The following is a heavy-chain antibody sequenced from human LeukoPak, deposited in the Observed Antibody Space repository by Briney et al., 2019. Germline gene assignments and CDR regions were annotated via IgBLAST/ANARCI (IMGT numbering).Heavy chain of an antibody. V-gene: IGHV1-69*05. CDR1: GGTFSSYA. Sequence: SVKVSCKASGGTFSSYAISWVRQAPGQGLEWMGRIIPTFGTANYAQKFQGRVTITTDESTSTAYMELSSLRSEDTAVYYCARQGDYERENWFDPWGQGTLVTVSS. J-gene: IGHJ5*02. CDR2: IIPTFGTA. CDR3: ARQGDYERENWFDP. D-gene: IGHD4-17*01.